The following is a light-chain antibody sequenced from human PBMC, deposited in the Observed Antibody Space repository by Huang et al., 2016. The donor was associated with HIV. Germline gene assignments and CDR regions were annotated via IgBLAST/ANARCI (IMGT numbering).Light chain of an antibody. CDR3: QQYNNWPPWT. CDR2: GAS. V-gene: IGKV3-15*01. J-gene: IGKJ1*01. CDR1: GSVSSR. Sequence: EIVMTQSPATLSVSPGERATLSCRASGSVSSRLAWYQQKPGQSPRLLIFGASTRAAGVPVRFSGSGSGTEFTLTISSLQSEDFAFYFCQQYNNWPPWTFGQGTKVDI.